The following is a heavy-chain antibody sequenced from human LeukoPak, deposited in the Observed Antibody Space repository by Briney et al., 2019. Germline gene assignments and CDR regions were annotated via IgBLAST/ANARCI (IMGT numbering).Heavy chain of an antibody. Sequence: SETLSLTCAVYGGSFSGYYWSWIRQPAGKGLECIGRIQTSGSTNYNPSLKSRVTMSVDTSKNQLSLKLRSVTAADTAVYYCARETRHFGYYYYYMDVWGKGTTVTISS. V-gene: IGHV4-4*07. J-gene: IGHJ6*03. CDR1: GGSFSGYY. CDR2: IQTSGST. D-gene: IGHD1-14*01. CDR3: ARETRHFGYYYYYMDV.